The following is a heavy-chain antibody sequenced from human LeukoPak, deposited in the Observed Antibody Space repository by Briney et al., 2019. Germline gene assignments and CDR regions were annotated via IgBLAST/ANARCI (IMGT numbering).Heavy chain of an antibody. V-gene: IGHV3-30*02. CDR2: IRYDGSNK. Sequence: GGSLRLSCAGSGFTFTTYGMHSVRQAPGKGLEWVAFIRYDGSNKYYADSVKGRFTTSRDNSKNTLYLQMNSLRAEDTAVYYCAPRDWNDGPASHWGQGTLVTVSS. J-gene: IGHJ4*02. D-gene: IGHD1-1*01. CDR1: GFTFTTYG. CDR3: APRDWNDGPASH.